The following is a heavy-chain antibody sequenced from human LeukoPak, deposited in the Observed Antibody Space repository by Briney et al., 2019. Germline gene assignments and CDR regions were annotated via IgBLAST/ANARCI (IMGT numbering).Heavy chain of an antibody. D-gene: IGHD6-6*01. CDR2: ISYDGSNK. Sequence: GGSLRLSCAASGLIFSSYAMTWVRQAPGKGLEWVAVISYDGSNKYYADSVKGRFTISRDNSKNTLYLQMNSLRAEDTAVYYCAKDLTRTQLPPGSYYFDYWGQGTLVTVSS. CDR3: AKDLTRTQLPPGSYYFDY. CDR1: GLIFSSYA. V-gene: IGHV3-30*18. J-gene: IGHJ4*02.